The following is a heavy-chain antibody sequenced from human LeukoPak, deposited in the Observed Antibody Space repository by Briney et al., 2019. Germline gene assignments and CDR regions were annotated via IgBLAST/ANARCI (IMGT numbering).Heavy chain of an antibody. CDR3: AKEYGDYVWGSYRYTRERAFDI. CDR2: IKSKTDGGTT. Sequence: GGSLRLSCAASGFIFSNAWMNWVRQAPGKGLEWVGRIKSKTDGGTTDYTAPVKGRFTISRDDSKNTLYLQMNSLKTEDTAVYYCAKEYGDYVWGSYRYTRERAFDIWGQGTMVTVSS. V-gene: IGHV3-15*07. J-gene: IGHJ3*02. CDR1: GFIFSNAW. D-gene: IGHD3-16*02.